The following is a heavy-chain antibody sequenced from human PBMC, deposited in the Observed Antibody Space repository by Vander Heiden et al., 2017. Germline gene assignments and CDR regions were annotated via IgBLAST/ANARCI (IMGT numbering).Heavy chain of an antibody. CDR2: IYPTSGGIT. J-gene: IGHJ4*02. CDR3: AKTFGATATHPSD. D-gene: IGHD3-3*01. V-gene: IGHV3-23*01. CDR1: GFSFSDYA. Sequence: EVQLLESGGGLVQPGGSLRLSCEAAGFSFSDYAMAWGRQTPGKGLEWVSGIYPTSGGITYYADSVKGRFTISRDDSKNTLYLQMNSLRGEDTALYYCAKTFGATATHPSDWGQGTLVTVSS.